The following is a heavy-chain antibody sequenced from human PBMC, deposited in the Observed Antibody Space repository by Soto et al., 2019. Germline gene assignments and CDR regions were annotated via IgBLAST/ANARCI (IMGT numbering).Heavy chain of an antibody. CDR1: GFTFSSYA. D-gene: IGHD1-20*01. Sequence: QVQLVESGGGVVQPGRSLRLSCAASGFTFSSYAMHWVRQAPGKGLEWVAVISYDGSNKYYADSVKGRFTISRDNSKNTLYLQMNSLRAEDTAVYYCARAENSNWNGLYYYYYGMDVWGQGTTVTVSS. CDR3: ARAENSNWNGLYYYYYGMDV. CDR2: ISYDGSNK. J-gene: IGHJ6*02. V-gene: IGHV3-30-3*01.